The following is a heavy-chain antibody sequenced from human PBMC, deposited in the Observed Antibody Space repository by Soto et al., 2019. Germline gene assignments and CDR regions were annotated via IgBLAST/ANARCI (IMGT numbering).Heavy chain of an antibody. CDR3: ARGGFTYGRAEYYFDY. D-gene: IGHD5-18*01. J-gene: IGHJ4*02. V-gene: IGHV1-46*01. CDR1: GYTFTAYY. CDR2: VNPSVGSI. Sequence: QVQLVQSGAEVKKPGASVKVSCMPSGYTFTAYYLHWVRQAPGQGLEWMGLVNPSVGSITYAHKFQDRVTMTRDTSTSTVYMEVTSLTSDDTAVYYCARGGFTYGRAEYYFDYWGQGTLVTVSS.